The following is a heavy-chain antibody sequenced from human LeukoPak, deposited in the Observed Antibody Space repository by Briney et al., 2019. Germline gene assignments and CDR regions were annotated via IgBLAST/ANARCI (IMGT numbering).Heavy chain of an antibody. CDR2: INPNSGGT. Sequence: ASVKVSCKASGYTFTSYDINWVRQATGQGLEWMGWINPNSGGTNYAQKFQGRVTMTRDTSISTAYMELSRLRSDDTAVYYCARSDDYGDYGGWFDPWGQRTLVTVSS. CDR1: GYTFTSYD. D-gene: IGHD4-17*01. J-gene: IGHJ5*02. CDR3: ARSDDYGDYGGWFDP. V-gene: IGHV1-2*02.